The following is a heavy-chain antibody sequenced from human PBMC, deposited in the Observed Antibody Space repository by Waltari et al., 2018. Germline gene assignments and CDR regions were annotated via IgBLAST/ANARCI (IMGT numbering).Heavy chain of an antibody. J-gene: IGHJ5*02. V-gene: IGHV4-31*03. Sequence: QVQLQESGPGLVKPSQTLSITCTVSGGSISSGGYYWSWIRQHPGKGLEWIGYIYYSGSTYYNPSLKSRVTISVDTSKNQFSLKLSSVTAADTAVYYCARVYSSSWYSSFDPWGQGTLVTVSS. CDR2: IYYSGST. CDR1: GGSISSGGYY. CDR3: ARVYSSSWYSSFDP. D-gene: IGHD6-13*01.